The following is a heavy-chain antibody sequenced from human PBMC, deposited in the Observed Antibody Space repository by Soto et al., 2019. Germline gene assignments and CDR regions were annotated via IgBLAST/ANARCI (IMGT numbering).Heavy chain of an antibody. V-gene: IGHV1-18*01. CDR3: AREGGVEGGYCSGGNCFASFDP. D-gene: IGHD2-15*01. CDR2: ISAYNGNT. J-gene: IGHJ5*02. Sequence: ASVKVSCKASGYSFTNNGISWVRQAPGQGLEWMGWISAYNGNTNYVKKFQGRVTMTTDTSTSTASMELRSLRSDDTAVYYCAREGGVEGGYCSGGNCFASFDPWGQGTLVTVSS. CDR1: GYSFTNNG.